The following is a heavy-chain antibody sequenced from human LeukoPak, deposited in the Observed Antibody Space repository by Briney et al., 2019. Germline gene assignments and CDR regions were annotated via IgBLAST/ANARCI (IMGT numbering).Heavy chain of an antibody. V-gene: IGHV1-2*06. CDR1: GYTFTGSY. CDR3: ARGLENFDY. Sequence: GASVMLSCKASGYTFTGSYIHWVRQAPGQGLEWVGRINPSSGGTSFAQKLQGSVTMTRDTSISAAYLKLSRLRSDDTAVYYCARGLENFDYWGQGTLVTVSS. J-gene: IGHJ4*02. CDR2: INPSSGGT. D-gene: IGHD1-1*01.